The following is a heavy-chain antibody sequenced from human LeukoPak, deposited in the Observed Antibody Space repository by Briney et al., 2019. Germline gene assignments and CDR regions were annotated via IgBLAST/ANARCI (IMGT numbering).Heavy chain of an antibody. CDR2: LISNSGNI. CDR3: AKDLGAGGNYYPYYFDP. D-gene: IGHD1-26*01. V-gene: IGHV3-9*01. J-gene: IGHJ4*02. CDR1: WLTLDDFA. Sequence: FLRDSCEASWLTLDDFAIHLVRQAPGKRLGLDAGLISNSGNIGYADSVKGRFNISRDNAKNSLYLQMNTLRAEDTALYYCAKDLGAGGNYYPYYFDPWGQGTLVTVSS.